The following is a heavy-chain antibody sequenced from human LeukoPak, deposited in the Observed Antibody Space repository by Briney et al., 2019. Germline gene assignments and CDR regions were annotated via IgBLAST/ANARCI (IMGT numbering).Heavy chain of an antibody. J-gene: IGHJ4*02. CDR3: ARYHTALNY. CDR2: IYSGGST. CDR1: GFNDSSDY. V-gene: IGHV3-53*01. Sequence: GWSVRLSCAASGFNDSSDYMTWVRQAAGKGLEWVSVIYSGGSTYYADSVKGRFTISRDNSKNTLYLQMNNVRVEDTAVYFCARYHTALNYWGQGTLVTAS. D-gene: IGHD1-14*01.